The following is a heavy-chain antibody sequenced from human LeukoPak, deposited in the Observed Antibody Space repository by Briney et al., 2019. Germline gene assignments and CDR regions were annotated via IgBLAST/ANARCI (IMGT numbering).Heavy chain of an antibody. J-gene: IGHJ4*02. CDR2: INPSGGST. Sequence: ASVKVSCKASGYSFTGYYIHWVRQAPGQGLEWMGIINPSGGSTSYAQKFQGRVTMTRDTSTSTVYMELSSLRSEDTAVYYCARDNPTSALGYGSGSYPDYWGQGTLVTVSS. D-gene: IGHD3-10*01. CDR1: GYSFTGYY. V-gene: IGHV1-46*01. CDR3: ARDNPTSALGYGSGSYPDY.